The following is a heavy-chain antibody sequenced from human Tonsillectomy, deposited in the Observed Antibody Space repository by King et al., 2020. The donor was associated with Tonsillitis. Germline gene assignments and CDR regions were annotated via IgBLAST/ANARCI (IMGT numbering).Heavy chain of an antibody. V-gene: IGHV4-38-2*01. CDR3: ARGAQQLVQYAWFDP. J-gene: IGHJ5*02. CDR1: TYSISSGYY. Sequence: QLQESGPGLVKPSETLSLTCAVSTYSISSGYYWGWIRQPPGKGLEWIGSIYHSGNTYYNPCLKRRVTISVDTSKNRLSLRLSSVTAAYTAMYYCARGAQQLVQYAWFDPWGQGTLVTVSS. CDR2: IYHSGNT. D-gene: IGHD6-13*01.